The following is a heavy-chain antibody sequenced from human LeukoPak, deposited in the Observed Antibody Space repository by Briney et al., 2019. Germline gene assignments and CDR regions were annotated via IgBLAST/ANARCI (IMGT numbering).Heavy chain of an antibody. D-gene: IGHD6-19*01. Sequence: SETLSLTCAVYGGSFSGYYWSWIRQPPGKGLEWIGEINHSGSTNYNPSLKSRVTISVDTSKNQFSLKLSSVTAADTAVYYCARAVAGTSFELDYWGQGTLVTVSS. CDR1: GGSFSGYY. J-gene: IGHJ4*02. V-gene: IGHV4-34*01. CDR2: INHSGST. CDR3: ARAVAGTSFELDY.